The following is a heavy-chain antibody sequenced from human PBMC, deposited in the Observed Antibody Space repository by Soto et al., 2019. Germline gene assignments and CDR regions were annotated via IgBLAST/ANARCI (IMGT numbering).Heavy chain of an antibody. CDR3: ARGRASGSYYLLDY. D-gene: IGHD3-10*01. V-gene: IGHV1-8*01. CDR1: GNTFTSYD. CDR2: INPNSGSI. Sequence: ASVKVSCKASGNTFTSYDINWVRQATGHGLEWMGWINPNSGSIGYAQKFQGRVTMTRDTAIRTAYMEVSRLRSDDTAVYYCARGRASGSYYLLDYWGQGTLVTVSS. J-gene: IGHJ4*02.